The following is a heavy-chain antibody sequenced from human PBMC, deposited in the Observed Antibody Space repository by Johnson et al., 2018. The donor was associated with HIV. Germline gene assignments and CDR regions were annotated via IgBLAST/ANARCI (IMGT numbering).Heavy chain of an antibody. CDR2: ISSIGSSM. CDR1: GFTFSSYA. CDR3: ARNGLIPAAKGVAFDI. J-gene: IGHJ3*02. V-gene: IGHV3-48*04. D-gene: IGHD2-2*01. Sequence: AQLVVSGGGVVQPGTSLRPSCAASGFTFSSYAMHCVRQAPGKGLECVSYISSIGSSMYYAHSLKGQFTISRDNAKNSLYLQMNSLRAEDTAVYYCARNGLIPAAKGVAFDIWGHGTTVTVSS.